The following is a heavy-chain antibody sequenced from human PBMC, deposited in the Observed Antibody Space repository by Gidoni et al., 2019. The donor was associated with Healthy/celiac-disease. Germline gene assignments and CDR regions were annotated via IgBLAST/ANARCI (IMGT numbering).Heavy chain of an antibody. CDR2: IIPIFGTA. D-gene: IGHD2-2*02. CDR3: ARDRGYCSSTSCYTGFDY. Sequence: MGGIIPIFGTANYAQKFQGRVTITADKSTSTAYMELSSLRSEDTAVYYCARDRGYCSSTSCYTGFDYWGQGTLVTVSS. V-gene: IGHV1-69*06. J-gene: IGHJ4*02.